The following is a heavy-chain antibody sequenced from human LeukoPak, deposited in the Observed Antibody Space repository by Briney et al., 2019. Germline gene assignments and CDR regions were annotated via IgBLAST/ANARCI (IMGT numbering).Heavy chain of an antibody. CDR2: IYSSGTT. V-gene: IGHV4-4*07. Sequence: SETLSLTCTVSGGSINTYYWSWIRQPAGKGLEWIGRIYSSGTTHYNPSLESRVTISLSTSKNQVSLKVSSVTAADTAVYYCARDKYRSGWYTGYMDVWGKGTSVSISS. D-gene: IGHD6-19*01. CDR1: GGSINTYY. CDR3: ARDKYRSGWYTGYMDV. J-gene: IGHJ6*03.